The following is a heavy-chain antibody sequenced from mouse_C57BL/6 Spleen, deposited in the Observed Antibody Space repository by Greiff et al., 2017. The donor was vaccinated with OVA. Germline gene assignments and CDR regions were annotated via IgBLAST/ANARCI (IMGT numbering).Heavy chain of an antibody. J-gene: IGHJ2*01. V-gene: IGHV1-50*01. CDR3: ARRGTTVVGGDY. CDR1: GYTFTSYW. CDR2: IDPSDSYT. Sequence: QVQLQQPGAELVKPGASVKLSCKASGYTFTSYWMQWVKQRPGQGLEWIGEIDPSDSYTNYNQKFKGKATLTVDTSSSTAYMQLSSLTSEDAAVYDCARRGTTVVGGDYWGQGTTLTVSS. D-gene: IGHD1-1*01.